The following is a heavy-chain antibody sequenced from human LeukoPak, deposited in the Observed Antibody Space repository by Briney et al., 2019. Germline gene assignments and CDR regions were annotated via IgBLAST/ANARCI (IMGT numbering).Heavy chain of an antibody. V-gene: IGHV4-61*02. Sequence: SQTLSLTCTVPGGSISSGSYYWSWIRQPAGKGLEWIGRIYTNGSTNYNPSLKSRVTISVDTSKNQFSLKLSSVTAADTAVYYCARGTGYDILTGYYSDYYYYGMDVWGQGTTVTVSS. J-gene: IGHJ6*02. CDR1: GGSISSGSYY. D-gene: IGHD3-9*01. CDR3: ARGTGYDILTGYYSDYYYYGMDV. CDR2: IYTNGST.